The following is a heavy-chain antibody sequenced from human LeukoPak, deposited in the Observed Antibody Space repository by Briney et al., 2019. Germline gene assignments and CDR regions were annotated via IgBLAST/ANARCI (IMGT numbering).Heavy chain of an antibody. CDR2: IIPIFGTA. CDR3: ARGLVGATTSGVDY. V-gene: IGHV1-69*01. Sequence: GSSVKVSCKASGGTFSSYAISWARQAPGQGLEWMGGIIPIFGTANYAQKFQGRVTITADESTSTAYMELSSLRSEDTAVYYCARGLVGATTSGVDYWGQGTLVTVSS. J-gene: IGHJ4*02. CDR1: GGTFSSYA. D-gene: IGHD1-26*01.